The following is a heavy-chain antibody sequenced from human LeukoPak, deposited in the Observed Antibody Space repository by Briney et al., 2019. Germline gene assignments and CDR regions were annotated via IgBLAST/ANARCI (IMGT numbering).Heavy chain of an antibody. Sequence: GGSLRLSCAASGFTFSSYAMSWVRQAPGKGLEWVSAISGSGGSTYYANSVKGRFTISRDNSKNTLYLQMGSLRAEDMAVYYCARSYGSGSYYKIVVTQDAFDIWGQGTMVTVSS. CDR3: ARSYGSGSYYKIVVTQDAFDI. V-gene: IGHV3-64*01. J-gene: IGHJ3*02. CDR2: ISGSGGST. D-gene: IGHD3-10*01. CDR1: GFTFSSYA.